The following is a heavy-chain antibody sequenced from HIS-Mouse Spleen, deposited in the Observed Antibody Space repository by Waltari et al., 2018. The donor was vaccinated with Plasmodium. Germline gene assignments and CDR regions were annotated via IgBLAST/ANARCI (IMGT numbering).Heavy chain of an antibody. D-gene: IGHD6-13*01. J-gene: IGHJ4*02. CDR1: GFTFSSYG. Sequence: QVQLVESGGGVVQPGRSLRLSCAASGFTFSSYGIHWVRQGPGKGLEGVVVISYDGSNKYYADAVKGRFTISRDNSKNTLYLQMNSLRAEDTAVYYCAKDRRSSSWYVDYWGQGTLVTVSS. CDR3: AKDRRSSSWYVDY. CDR2: ISYDGSNK. V-gene: IGHV3-30*18.